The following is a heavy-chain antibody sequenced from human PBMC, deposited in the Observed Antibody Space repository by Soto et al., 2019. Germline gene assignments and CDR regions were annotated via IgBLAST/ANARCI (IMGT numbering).Heavy chain of an antibody. D-gene: IGHD6-13*01. CDR1: GFTFSSYG. J-gene: IGHJ4*02. CDR2: IWYDGSNK. Sequence: GGSLRLSCAAAGFTFSSYGMHWVRQAPGKGLEWVAVIWYDGSNKYYADSVKGRFTISRDNSKNTLYLQMNSLRAEDTAVYYCARDSGIDAEWGQGTLVTVSS. V-gene: IGHV3-33*01. CDR3: ARDSGIDAE.